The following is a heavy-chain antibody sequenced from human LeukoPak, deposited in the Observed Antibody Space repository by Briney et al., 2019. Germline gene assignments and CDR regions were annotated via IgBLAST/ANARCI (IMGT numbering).Heavy chain of an antibody. CDR1: GYNFNSYW. CDR2: FNPLDSST. J-gene: IGHJ3*02. CDR3: ARQGYSYDFDAFDI. V-gene: IGHV5-51*01. D-gene: IGHD5-18*01. Sequence: GESLKISCQASGYNFNSYWIGWVRQKPGKGLEWMGIFNPLDSSTMYSPSFQGQVTISVDKSISTAYLQWSSLKASDTAMYYCARQGYSYDFDAFDIWGQGTMVTVSS.